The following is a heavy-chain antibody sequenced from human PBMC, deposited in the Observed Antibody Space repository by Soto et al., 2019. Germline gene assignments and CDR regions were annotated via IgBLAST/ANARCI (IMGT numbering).Heavy chain of an antibody. Sequence: QVQLQESGPGLVKPSETLSLTCTVSGGSISSYCWSWVRQPPGEGLEWIAKICNGGGTNYHPYLKRRVVISADTSRNQFSLKLRSVSAADTAVYFCAGGVGRYGRNLDSWGQGTLVTVSS. CDR1: GGSISSYC. V-gene: IGHV4-59*12. J-gene: IGHJ4*02. CDR2: ICNGGGT. CDR3: AGGVGRYGRNLDS. D-gene: IGHD2-15*01.